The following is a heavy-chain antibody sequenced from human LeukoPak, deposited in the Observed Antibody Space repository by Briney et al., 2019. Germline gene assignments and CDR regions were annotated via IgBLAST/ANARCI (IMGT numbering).Heavy chain of an antibody. Sequence: GGSLRLSCAASGFTFSTYNMNWVRQAPGKGLEWVSFICSSSSYTFYADSVKGRFTISRDNAKNSLYLQMNSLRAEDTAVYFCARRTLGAWGWWGQGTLVTVSA. J-gene: IGHJ1*01. V-gene: IGHV3-21*01. CDR1: GFTFSTYN. CDR3: ARRTLGAWGW. D-gene: IGHD6-19*01. CDR2: ICSSSSYT.